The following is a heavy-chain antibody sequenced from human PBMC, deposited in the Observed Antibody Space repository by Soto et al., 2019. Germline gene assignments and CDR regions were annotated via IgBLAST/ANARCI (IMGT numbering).Heavy chain of an antibody. D-gene: IGHD3-3*01. V-gene: IGHV1-69*13. J-gene: IGHJ5*02. CDR2: IIPIFGTA. CDR3: ARGPNYDFWSGYEYWFAP. CDR1: GGTFSSYA. Sequence: GASVKVSCKASGGTFSSYAISWVRQAPGQGLEWMGGIIPIFGTANYAQKFQGRVTITADESTSTAYMELGSLRSEDTAVYYCARGPNYDFWSGYEYWFAPWGQGTLVTLSS.